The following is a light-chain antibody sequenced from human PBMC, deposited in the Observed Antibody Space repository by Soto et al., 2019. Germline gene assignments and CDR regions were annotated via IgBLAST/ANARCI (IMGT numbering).Light chain of an antibody. CDR3: QQYGSSPLT. CDR2: GAS. J-gene: IGKJ4*01. CDR1: QSVSSSY. V-gene: IGKV3-20*01. Sequence: EIVLTQSPGTLSLSPGERATLSCRASQSVSSSYLAWYQQKPGQAPRLLIYGASSRATGIPDRFSGSGSGTDFTLTISRLEREDFAVYYCQQYGSSPLTFGGRTKVGIK.